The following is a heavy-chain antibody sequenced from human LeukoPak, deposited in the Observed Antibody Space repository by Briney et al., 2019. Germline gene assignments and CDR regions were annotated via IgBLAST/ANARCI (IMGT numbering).Heavy chain of an antibody. Sequence: PGGSLRLSCAASGFTVSSNYMSWVRQAPGKGLEWVSVIYSGGSTYYADSVKDRFTISRDNSKNTLYLQMNSLRAEDTAVYHCAKAGLGHCSSSNCPTGLDSWGQGTLVTVSS. CDR3: AKAGLGHCSSSNCPTGLDS. CDR2: IYSGGST. J-gene: IGHJ4*02. D-gene: IGHD2-2*01. CDR1: GFTVSSNY. V-gene: IGHV3-53*01.